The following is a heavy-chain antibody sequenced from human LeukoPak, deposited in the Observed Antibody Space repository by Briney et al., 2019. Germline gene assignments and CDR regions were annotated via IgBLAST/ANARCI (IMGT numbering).Heavy chain of an antibody. CDR3: ARRFDYADNWFDP. J-gene: IGHJ5*02. D-gene: IGHD4-17*01. V-gene: IGHV5-10-1*01. CDR1: GYSFTSYW. Sequence: GESLKISCKGSGYSFTSYWISWVRQMPGKGMEWMGRIDPSDSYTNYSPSFQGRVTISADRSISTAYLQWSSLKASDTAMYYCARRFDYADNWFDPWGQGTLVTVSS. CDR2: IDPSDSYT.